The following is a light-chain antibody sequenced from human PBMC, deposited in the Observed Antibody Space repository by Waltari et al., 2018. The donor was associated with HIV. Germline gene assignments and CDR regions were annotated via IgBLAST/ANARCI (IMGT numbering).Light chain of an antibody. CDR3: CSCPRSGIRYV. V-gene: IGLV2-23*02. CDR1: SSNVGSDDL. J-gene: IGLJ1*01. Sequence: QSALTQPASVSGSPGQSITISCTGTSSNVGSDDLVSWYQQHPGEAPKLIIYEVTKRPAGVSNRFSGSKAGNTASRTSSGRQAEDEADYYCCSCPRSGIRYVFGTGTKVTVL. CDR2: EVT.